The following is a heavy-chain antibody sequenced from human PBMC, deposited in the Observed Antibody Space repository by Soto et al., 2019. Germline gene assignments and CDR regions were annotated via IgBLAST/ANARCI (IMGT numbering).Heavy chain of an antibody. D-gene: IGHD3-22*01. J-gene: IGHJ6*02. V-gene: IGHV3-30-3*01. CDR1: GFTFSSYA. Sequence: QVQLVESGGGVVQPGRSLRLSCAASGFTFSSYAMHWVRQAPGKGLEWVAVISYDGSNKYYADSVKGRFTISRDNSKNTLYLQMNSLRAEDTAVYYCATADRTTYYYDSSGYRYYYYYGMDVWGQGTTVTVSS. CDR2: ISYDGSNK. CDR3: ATADRTTYYYDSSGYRYYYYYGMDV.